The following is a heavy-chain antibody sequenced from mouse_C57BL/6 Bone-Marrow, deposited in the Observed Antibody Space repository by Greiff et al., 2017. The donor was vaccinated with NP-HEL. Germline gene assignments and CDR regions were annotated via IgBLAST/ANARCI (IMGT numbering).Heavy chain of an antibody. CDR2: IYPRSGNT. Sequence: VQLKQSGAELARPGASVKLSCKASGYTFTSYGISWVKQRTGQGLEWIGEIYPRSGNTYYNEKFKGKATLTADKSSSTAYMELRSLTSEDSAVYFCIYYGYDEFAYWGQGTLVTVSA. CDR3: IYYGYDEFAY. J-gene: IGHJ3*01. V-gene: IGHV1-81*01. CDR1: GYTFTSYG. D-gene: IGHD2-2*01.